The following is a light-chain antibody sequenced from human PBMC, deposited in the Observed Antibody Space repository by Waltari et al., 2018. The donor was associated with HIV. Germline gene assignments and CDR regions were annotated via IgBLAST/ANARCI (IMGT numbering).Light chain of an antibody. CDR2: AAS. Sequence: AVRMTRSPSSSSASPGARVTITCRASQDVGNSLAWYKQKPGRGPELLIYAASTLQSGVPSRFSGSGSGTNFTLTIGCLQSEDFATYYCQQYDSYSWTFGQGTKVDIK. J-gene: IGKJ1*01. V-gene: IGKV1-8*01. CDR1: QDVGNS. CDR3: QQYDSYSWT.